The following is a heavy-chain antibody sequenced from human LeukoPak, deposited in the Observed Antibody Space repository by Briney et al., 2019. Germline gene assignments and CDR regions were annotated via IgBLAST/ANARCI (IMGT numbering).Heavy chain of an antibody. CDR2: IKTDGSQI. Sequence: GGSLRLSCVASGFTFSSYWMTWVRQAPGKGLEWVANIKTDGSQIYYVDSVKGRFTISRDNAKNSLYLQMNSLKNEDTAVYYCARLNRYSYGANFDYWGQGTLVTVSS. CDR1: GFTFSSYW. CDR3: ARLNRYSYGANFDY. D-gene: IGHD5-18*01. J-gene: IGHJ4*02. V-gene: IGHV3-7*03.